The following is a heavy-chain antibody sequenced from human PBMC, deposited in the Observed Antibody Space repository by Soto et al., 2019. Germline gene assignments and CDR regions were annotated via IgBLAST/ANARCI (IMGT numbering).Heavy chain of an antibody. D-gene: IGHD7-27*01. J-gene: IGHJ6*02. Sequence: QVQLVQSGAEVKKPGASVEVSCKASGYSFTSYGINWVRQAPGQGLEWMGWVSAYNGDTHHVQSLQGRVTMTTDAPTSTAYLELRSLRSDDTAVYYCARAGDPPYYGMDVWGQGTTVTVFS. CDR2: VSAYNGDT. V-gene: IGHV1-18*01. CDR3: ARAGDPPYYGMDV. CDR1: GYSFTSYG.